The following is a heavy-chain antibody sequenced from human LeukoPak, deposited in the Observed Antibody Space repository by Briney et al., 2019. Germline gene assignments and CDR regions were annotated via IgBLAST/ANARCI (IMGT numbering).Heavy chain of an antibody. J-gene: IGHJ4*02. V-gene: IGHV1-69*04. CDR3: ARGPGTGLADY. CDR1: GGTFSSFA. CDR2: IPPILGIA. D-gene: IGHD3-9*01. Sequence: ASVKVSCKTSGGTFSSFAITWVRQAPGQGLEWMGRIPPILGIANYAQKFQGRVTLTADKSTSTAYMELSSLRSEDTAMYYCARGPGTGLADYWGQGTLVTVSS.